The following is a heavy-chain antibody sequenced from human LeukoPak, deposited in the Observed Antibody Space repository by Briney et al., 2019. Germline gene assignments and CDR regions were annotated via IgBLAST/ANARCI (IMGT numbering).Heavy chain of an antibody. CDR1: GFTFSSYW. Sequence: GGSLRLSCAASGFTFSSYWMHWVRQAPGKGLVWVSRINSDGSSTSYADSVKGRFTISRGNAKNTLYLQMNSLRAEDTAVYYCARVARYGGSSSLFGYWGQGTLVTVSS. CDR2: INSDGSST. J-gene: IGHJ4*02. D-gene: IGHD1-26*01. V-gene: IGHV3-74*01. CDR3: ARVARYGGSSSLFGY.